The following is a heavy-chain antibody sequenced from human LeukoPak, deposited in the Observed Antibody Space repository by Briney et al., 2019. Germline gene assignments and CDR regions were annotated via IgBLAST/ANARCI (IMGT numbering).Heavy chain of an antibody. V-gene: IGHV4-59*01. CDR2: IYYSGST. CDR1: GGSISSYY. Sequence: SETLSLTCTVSGGSISSYYWSWIRQPPGKGLEWIGYIYYSGSTNYNPSLKSRVTISVDTSKNQFSLKLSSETAADTAVYYCARESSYCSGGSCYSGNYYMDVWGKGTTVTVSS. J-gene: IGHJ6*03. D-gene: IGHD2-15*01. CDR3: ARESSYCSGGSCYSGNYYMDV.